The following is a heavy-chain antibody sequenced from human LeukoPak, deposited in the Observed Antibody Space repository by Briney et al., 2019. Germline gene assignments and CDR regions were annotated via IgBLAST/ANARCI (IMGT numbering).Heavy chain of an antibody. V-gene: IGHV3-48*03. CDR2: ISSSGSTI. J-gene: IGHJ4*02. CDR1: GFTFSSYE. CDR3: ARVGYYDREYYFDY. Sequence: GGSLRLSCAASGFTFSSYEMNWVRQAPGKGLEWVSYISSSGSTIYYADSVKGRFTISRDNAKNSLYLQMSSLRAEDTAVYYCARVGYYDREYYFDYWGQGTLVTVSS. D-gene: IGHD3-22*01.